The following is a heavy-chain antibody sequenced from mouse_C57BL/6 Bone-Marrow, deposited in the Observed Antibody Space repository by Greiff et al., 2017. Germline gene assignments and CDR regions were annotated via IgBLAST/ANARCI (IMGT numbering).Heavy chain of an antibody. Sequence: EVQLVESGGDLVKPGGSLKLSCAASGFTFSSYGMSWVRQTPDKRLEWVATISSGGSYTYYPDSVKGRFTISRDNAKNTLYLQMSSLKSEDTAMYYCARHYAFDYWGQGTTLTVSS. CDR1: GFTFSSYG. CDR2: ISSGGSYT. D-gene: IGHD6-5*01. J-gene: IGHJ2*01. V-gene: IGHV5-6*01. CDR3: ARHYAFDY.